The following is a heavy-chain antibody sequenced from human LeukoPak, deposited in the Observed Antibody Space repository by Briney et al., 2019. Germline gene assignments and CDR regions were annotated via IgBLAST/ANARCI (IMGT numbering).Heavy chain of an antibody. J-gene: IGHJ4*02. CDR3: ARDTEPFSFGTNDY. V-gene: IGHV3-9*01. CDR2: ISWNDGNI. Sequence: GGSLRLSCAASGFTFDDFAMHWVRQAPGKGLEWVSGISWNDGNIDYADSVKGRFTISRDNAKNSLYLQMDSLRTEDTAFYYCARDTEPFSFGTNDYWGQGTLVTVSS. D-gene: IGHD1-14*01. CDR1: GFTFDDFA.